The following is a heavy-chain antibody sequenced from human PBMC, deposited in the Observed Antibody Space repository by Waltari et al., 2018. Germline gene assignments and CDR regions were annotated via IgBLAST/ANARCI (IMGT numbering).Heavy chain of an antibody. J-gene: IGHJ3*02. D-gene: IGHD3-16*01. Sequence: QVQLQQSGPRLVKPSQTLPRICAIPGDSVSRNSNAWNWIRPSPSRGLEWPGRTYYRSKWYNDYAISVKTRITMNPDTSKNQFSLQLNSVTPEDTAVYYCARGVRQGAGAFDIWGQGTMVTVSS. V-gene: IGHV6-1*01. CDR2: TYYRSKWYN. CDR1: GDSVSRNSNA. CDR3: ARGVRQGAGAFDI.